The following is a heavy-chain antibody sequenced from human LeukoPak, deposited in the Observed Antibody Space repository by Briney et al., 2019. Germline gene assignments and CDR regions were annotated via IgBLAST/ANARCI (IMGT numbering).Heavy chain of an antibody. CDR3: ARLSYPPPVTWFDP. CDR1: GFTFSSSW. CDR2: IKQDGSEK. Sequence: GGSLRLSCAASGFTFSSSWMTWARQAPGKGLEWVANIKQDGSEKYYVDSVKGRFTISRDNAKNSLYLQMISLRAEDTAVYYCARLSYPPPVTWFDPWGQGTLVTVSS. J-gene: IGHJ5*02. V-gene: IGHV3-7*01. D-gene: IGHD1-26*01.